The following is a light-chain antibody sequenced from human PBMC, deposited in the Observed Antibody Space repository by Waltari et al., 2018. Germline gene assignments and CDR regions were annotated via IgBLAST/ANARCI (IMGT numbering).Light chain of an antibody. CDR2: WAP. CDR1: QSVFYSSNNRYY. V-gene: IGKV4-1*01. Sequence: DIVMTQSPDSMPLSLSETATTDFTSSQSVFYSSNNRYYLVWYQHKPGHPPKLLIYWAPAREPGVPDRFSGGGSGTDFTLTISNLQAEDVAVYYCQQYYATPRTFGQGTKVAIK. J-gene: IGKJ1*01. CDR3: QQYYATPRT.